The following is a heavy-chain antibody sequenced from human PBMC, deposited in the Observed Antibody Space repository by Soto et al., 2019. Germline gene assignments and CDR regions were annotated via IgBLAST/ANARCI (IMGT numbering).Heavy chain of an antibody. CDR1: GYTFTGYY. CDR3: ARAANYYHSSGYCFDY. D-gene: IGHD3-22*01. Sequence: GASVKVSCKASGYTFTGYYMHWVRQAPGQGLEWMGWINPNSGGTNYAQKFQGWVTMTRDTSISTAYMELSRLRSDDTAVYYCARAANYYHSSGYCFDYWGQGTLVTVSS. J-gene: IGHJ4*02. V-gene: IGHV1-2*04. CDR2: INPNSGGT.